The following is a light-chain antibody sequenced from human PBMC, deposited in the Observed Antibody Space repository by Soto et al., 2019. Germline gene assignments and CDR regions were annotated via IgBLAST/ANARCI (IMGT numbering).Light chain of an antibody. CDR3: QQYNTYE. V-gene: IGKV1-5*01. Sequence: DIQMTQSPSTLSASVGDRVTITCRASQTIRSLLAWYQQKPGRAPDLLIYDASTLKSGVPTRFSGSGSVTEFTLTISDLQPDDFATYYCQQYNTYEFGQGTKVDIK. J-gene: IGKJ1*01. CDR2: DAS. CDR1: QTIRSL.